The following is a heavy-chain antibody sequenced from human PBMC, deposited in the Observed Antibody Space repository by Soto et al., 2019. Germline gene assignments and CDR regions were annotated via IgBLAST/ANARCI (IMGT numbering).Heavy chain of an antibody. CDR1: GGSISSRDYY. CDR3: ARAPNYSSGLTIDY. V-gene: IGHV4-30-4*01. D-gene: IGHD6-19*01. CDR2: LYYSGTT. J-gene: IGHJ4*02. Sequence: SETLSLTCTVSGGSISSRDYYWIWISQPPGKGLEWIGYLYYSGTTYYNPSLKSRVTISVDTSKNQFSLKLSSVTAADTAVYYCARAPNYSSGLTIDYWGQGTLVTVSS.